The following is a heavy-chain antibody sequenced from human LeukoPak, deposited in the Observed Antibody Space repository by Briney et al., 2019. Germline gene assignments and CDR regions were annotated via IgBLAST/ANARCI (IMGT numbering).Heavy chain of an antibody. Sequence: GGSLRLSCAVSGFSIGSSWMYWVRQTPGKGLEWVADMNEDGSGTYYVDSVKGRFTVSRDNAQNSVNLQMNSLRVEDTGVYYCARDPAWGAIDYWGQGTLVTVSS. J-gene: IGHJ1*01. V-gene: IGHV3-7*01. CDR2: MNEDGSGT. CDR3: ARDPAWGAIDY. D-gene: IGHD7-27*01. CDR1: GFSIGSSW.